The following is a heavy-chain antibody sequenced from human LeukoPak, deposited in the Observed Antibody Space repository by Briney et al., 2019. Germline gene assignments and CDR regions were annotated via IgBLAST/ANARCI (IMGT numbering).Heavy chain of an antibody. Sequence: GGSLRLSCAASGFTFSSYSMNWVRQAPGKGLEWVSSISSSSSYIYYADSVKGRFTISRDNAKNSLYLQMNSLRAEDTAVYYCARGAYYYDSSGHLGYWGQGTLVTVSS. D-gene: IGHD3-22*01. CDR2: ISSSSSYI. J-gene: IGHJ4*02. CDR3: ARGAYYYDSSGHLGY. CDR1: GFTFSSYS. V-gene: IGHV3-21*01.